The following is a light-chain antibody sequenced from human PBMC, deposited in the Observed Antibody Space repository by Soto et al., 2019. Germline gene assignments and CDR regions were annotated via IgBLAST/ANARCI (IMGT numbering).Light chain of an antibody. J-gene: IGLJ3*02. V-gene: IGLV1-51*01. CDR2: DTN. CDR1: TPNIGSNS. Sequence: QSVLTQPPSVSAAPGQRVNISCSGTTPNIGSNSVSWYLQVPGTVPKLLIYDTNQRPSGIPDRISGSKSGSSATLDITGLQTGDEADYYCATWDSSLKIGVFGGGTKLTVL. CDR3: ATWDSSLKIGV.